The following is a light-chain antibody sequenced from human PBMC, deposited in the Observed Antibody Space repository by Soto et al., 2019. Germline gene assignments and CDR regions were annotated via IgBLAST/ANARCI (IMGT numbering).Light chain of an antibody. CDR3: QQHSQWPIT. CDR2: GIS. V-gene: IGKV3D-15*01. J-gene: IGKJ5*01. CDR1: QRVGSNF. Sequence: PQSPSTLPVTPGGGAALSCRVSQRVGSNFLAWYQQKPGQPPRLLIYGISTRAAGIPDRFSGSGSGTEFTLTISSLQPEDFAVYYCQQHSQWPITFGQGTRLEIK.